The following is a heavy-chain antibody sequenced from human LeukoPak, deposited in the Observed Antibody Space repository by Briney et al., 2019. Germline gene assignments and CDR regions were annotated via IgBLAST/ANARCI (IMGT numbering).Heavy chain of an antibody. Sequence: GGSLRLSCAASGFSFDDYSMHWVRQRPGKGLEWVSLVSWDGGSLYYADSVRGRFTISRDNKKHSLLLDMKSLKTEDTAFYFCARDRGGNYAGFDSWGQGTLVTVSS. V-gene: IGHV3-43*01. CDR3: ARDRGGNYAGFDS. D-gene: IGHD4-23*01. J-gene: IGHJ4*02. CDR2: VSWDGGSL. CDR1: GFSFDDYS.